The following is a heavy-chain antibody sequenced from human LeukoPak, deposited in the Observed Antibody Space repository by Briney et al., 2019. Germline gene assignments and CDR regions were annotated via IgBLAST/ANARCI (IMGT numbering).Heavy chain of an antibody. Sequence: ASVKVSCKASGYTFTSYHMHWVRQAPGQGLEWMGIINPSGGSTSYAQKFQGRVTMTRDTSTSTVYMELSSLRSEDTAVYYCARATTVVTPPGYWGQGTLVTVSS. D-gene: IGHD4-23*01. CDR2: INPSGGST. CDR3: ARATTVVTPPGY. CDR1: GYTFTSYH. V-gene: IGHV1-46*01. J-gene: IGHJ4*02.